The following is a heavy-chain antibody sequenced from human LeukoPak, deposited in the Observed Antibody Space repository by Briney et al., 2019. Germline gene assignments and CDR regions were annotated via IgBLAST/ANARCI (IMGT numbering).Heavy chain of an antibody. V-gene: IGHV4-59*12. CDR2: VYYSGST. J-gene: IGHJ4*02. CDR1: GGSISTYY. D-gene: IGHD3-22*01. CDR3: ARNSYFTMIVALDY. Sequence: SETLSLTCTVSGGSISTYYWSWIRQPPGKGLEWIGYVYYSGSTNYSPSLKSRVTISVDTSKNQFSLKLSSVTAADTAVYYCARNSYFTMIVALDYRGQGTLVTVSS.